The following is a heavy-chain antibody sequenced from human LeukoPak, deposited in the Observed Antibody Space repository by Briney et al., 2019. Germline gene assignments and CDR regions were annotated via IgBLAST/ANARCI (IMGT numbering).Heavy chain of an antibody. J-gene: IGHJ3*02. D-gene: IGHD3-10*01. CDR2: IYYSGST. V-gene: IGHV4-59*12. Sequence: PSETLSLTCTVSGGSISSYYWSWIRQPPGKGLEWIGYIYYSGSTNYNPSLKSRVTISVDTSKNQFSLKLSSVTAADTAVYYCARGPQKPRLLWFGELLPDAFDIWGQGTMVTVSS. CDR1: GGSISSYY. CDR3: ARGPQKPRLLWFGELLPDAFDI.